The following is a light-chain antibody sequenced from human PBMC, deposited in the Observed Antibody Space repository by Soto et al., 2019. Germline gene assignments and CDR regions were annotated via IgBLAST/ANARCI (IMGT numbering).Light chain of an antibody. CDR3: ISYTVSRSYV. CDR2: EVS. V-gene: IGLV2-14*01. CDR1: SSDFGSYNY. Sequence: QSVLTQPASVSGSPGQSITISCIGTSSDFGSYNYVSWYQHHPGKAPKLVISEVSNRPSGVSNRFSGSKSGNTASLTISGLQAEDEADYYCISYTVSRSYVFGSGTKVTVL. J-gene: IGLJ1*01.